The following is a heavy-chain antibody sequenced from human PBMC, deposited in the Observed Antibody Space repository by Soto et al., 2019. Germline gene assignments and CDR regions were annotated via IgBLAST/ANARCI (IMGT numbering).Heavy chain of an antibody. J-gene: IGHJ5*02. CDR1: GGSLSRGGYY. Sequence: SGTLSLTCPVAGGSLSRGGYYWRWIRTHPGKGVEWIGYIYYSGSTYYNPSLKSRVTISVDTSKNQFSLKLSSVTAADTAVYYCASAPYYDSSGYYQYNWFDPWGQGTRVAVSA. V-gene: IGHV4-31*03. D-gene: IGHD3-22*01. CDR2: IYYSGST. CDR3: ASAPYYDSSGYYQYNWFDP.